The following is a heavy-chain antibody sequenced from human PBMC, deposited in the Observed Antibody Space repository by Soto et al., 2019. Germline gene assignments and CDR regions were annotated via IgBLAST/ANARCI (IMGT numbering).Heavy chain of an antibody. V-gene: IGHV1-18*01. Sequence: ASVKVSCKASGYTFTNYGINWVRQAPGQGLEWMGWISAYNGNTNYAQKLQGRVTMTTDTSTSTAYMELRSLRSDDTAVYYCARSAGNYGIYYYYYYMDVWGKGTTVTVSS. CDR2: ISAYNGNT. J-gene: IGHJ6*03. CDR3: ARSAGNYGIYYYYYYMDV. CDR1: GYTFTNYG. D-gene: IGHD4-17*01.